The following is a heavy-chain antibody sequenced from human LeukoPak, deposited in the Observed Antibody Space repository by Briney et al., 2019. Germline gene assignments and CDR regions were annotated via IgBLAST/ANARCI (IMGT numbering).Heavy chain of an antibody. D-gene: IGHD1-26*01. J-gene: IGHJ4*02. CDR1: GFTFSSYG. CDR3: ARQYSGSYPDH. CDR2: ISSRGGTI. Sequence: GGSLRLSCAASGFTFSSYGMHWVRQAPGKGLEWVSYISSRGGTIYYVDSVKGRFTISRDNAKNSLYLQMNSLRAEDTAVYYCARQYSGSYPDHWGQGTLVTVSS. V-gene: IGHV3-48*04.